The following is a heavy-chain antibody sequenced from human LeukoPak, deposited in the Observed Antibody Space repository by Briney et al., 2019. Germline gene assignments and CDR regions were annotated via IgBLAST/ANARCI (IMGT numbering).Heavy chain of an antibody. CDR2: IRYDGSNK. CDR1: GCTFSSYG. CDR3: ANGLQDCASYYDY. V-gene: IGHV3-30*02. D-gene: IGHD2-21*01. J-gene: IGHJ4*02. Sequence: PGGALRLSCAASGCTFSSYGMHWVRQAPGKGLEGVAFIRYDGSNKYYADSVKGRFTISRDNSKNTLYLQMNSLRAEDTAVYYCANGLQDCASYYDYWGKGNLVPVSS.